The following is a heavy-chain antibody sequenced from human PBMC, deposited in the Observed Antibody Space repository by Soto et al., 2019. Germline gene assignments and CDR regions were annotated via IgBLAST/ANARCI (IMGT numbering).Heavy chain of an antibody. CDR2: INPNSGGT. Sequence: QVQLVQSGAAVKKPGASVKVSCKASGYTFTGYYMHWVRQAPGQGLGWMGWINPNSGGTNYAQKFQGRVTMTRDTSISTAYMELSRLRSDDTAVYYCAREGYIMITFGGGGSVFDPWGQGTLVTVSS. V-gene: IGHV1-2*02. CDR1: GYTFTGYY. CDR3: AREGYIMITFGGGGSVFDP. D-gene: IGHD3-16*01. J-gene: IGHJ5*02.